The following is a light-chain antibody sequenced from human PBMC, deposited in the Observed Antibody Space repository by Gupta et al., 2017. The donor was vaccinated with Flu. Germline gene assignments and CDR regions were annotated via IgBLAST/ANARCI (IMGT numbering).Light chain of an antibody. CDR2: DAS. CDR3: QHRYSTPYP. V-gene: IGKV1-39*01. J-gene: IGKJ2*01. Sequence: PSYVYASVGDRVTITCRASQRIRSYLYWYQQKPGKAPKLLIYDASSGKSGVPSRFSGSGFGTDFTLTINRQQHEDFATYYCQHRYSTPYPVGQGTKLDIK. CDR1: QRIRSY.